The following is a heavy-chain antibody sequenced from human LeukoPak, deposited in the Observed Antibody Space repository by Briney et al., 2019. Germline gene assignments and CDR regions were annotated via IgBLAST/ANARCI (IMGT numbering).Heavy chain of an antibody. D-gene: IGHD3-3*01. Sequence: ASVKVSCTASGYSFTRYYMHWVRQAPGQGLEWMGWINAGNGNTKYSQNFQGRVTITRDTSANTAYMELSSLRSEDTAVYYCARTSAAFFFDFWGQGPLVTVSS. CDR1: GYSFTRYY. CDR3: ARTSAAFFFDF. V-gene: IGHV1-3*01. J-gene: IGHJ4*02. CDR2: INAGNGNT.